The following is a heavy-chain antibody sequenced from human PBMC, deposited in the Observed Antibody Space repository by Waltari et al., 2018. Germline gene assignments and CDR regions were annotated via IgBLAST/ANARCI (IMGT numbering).Heavy chain of an antibody. CDR2: IYHSGST. CDR1: GYSISRGYY. V-gene: IGHV4-38-2*02. Sequence: QVQLQESGPGLVKPSETLSLTCTVSGYSISRGYYWGWIRQPPGKGLEWIGSIYHSGSTYYNPSLKSRVTISVDTSKNQFSLKLSSVTAADTAVYYCARTLRDWFDPWGQGTLVTVSS. J-gene: IGHJ5*02. CDR3: ARTLRDWFDP.